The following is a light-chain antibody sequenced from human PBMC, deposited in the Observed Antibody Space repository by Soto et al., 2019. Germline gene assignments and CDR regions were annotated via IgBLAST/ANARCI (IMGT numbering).Light chain of an antibody. J-gene: IGKJ4*01. CDR2: NAY. Sequence: EIVLTQSPGTLSLSPGERATLSCRASQSVGNNYLGWYQQKPGQPPRLLVYNAYNRATGIPDRFSGGGSGADFTLIINRLEPEDFAVYYCHQYALSPLTFGGGTKVEIK. CDR3: HQYALSPLT. V-gene: IGKV3-20*01. CDR1: QSVGNNY.